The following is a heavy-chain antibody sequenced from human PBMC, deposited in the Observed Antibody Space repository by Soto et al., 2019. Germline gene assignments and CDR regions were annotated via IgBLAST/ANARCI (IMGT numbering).Heavy chain of an antibody. CDR3: ARTTAVPNTLRSRYFFDY. V-gene: IGHV4-61*01. D-gene: IGHD4-17*01. Sequence: SETLSLTXSVSGGSVSDKTYYWSWIRQPPGKRLEWIGYVYYSGTTNYNPSLKSRVTISVDLSKDRFSLRLSSVTTADTALYYCARTTAVPNTLRSRYFFDYWGQGTLVTVSS. CDR2: VYYSGTT. CDR1: GGSVSDKTYY. J-gene: IGHJ4*02.